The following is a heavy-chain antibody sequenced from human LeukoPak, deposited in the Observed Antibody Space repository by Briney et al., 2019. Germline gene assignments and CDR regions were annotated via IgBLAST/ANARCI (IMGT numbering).Heavy chain of an antibody. V-gene: IGHV3-30-3*01. CDR3: ARDFGLTGKVDY. CDR1: GFTFSTYS. Sequence: GGSLRLSCAASGFTFSTYSAHWVRQAPGKGLEWVAIISSDGSKKYYADSVKGRFTISRDNSKNTLYLHMDSLRGEDTAVYYCARDFGLTGKVDYWGQGTLVTVSS. J-gene: IGHJ4*02. CDR2: ISSDGSKK. D-gene: IGHD1-20*01.